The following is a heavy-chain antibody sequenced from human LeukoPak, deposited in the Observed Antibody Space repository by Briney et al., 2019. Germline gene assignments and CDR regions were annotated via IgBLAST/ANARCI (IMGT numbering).Heavy chain of an antibody. V-gene: IGHV3-30*02. D-gene: IGHD7-27*01. Sequence: GGSLRLSCAASGFTFSTYGMHWVREAPGKGLEWVAFIRYDGSTKYYIDSVKGRFTVSRDNSKSTLFLQMNTLRTEDTAVYFCAKDRSWGMNSAEYWGQGTLVTVSS. CDR2: IRYDGSTK. CDR1: GFTFSTYG. CDR3: AKDRSWGMNSAEY. J-gene: IGHJ4*02.